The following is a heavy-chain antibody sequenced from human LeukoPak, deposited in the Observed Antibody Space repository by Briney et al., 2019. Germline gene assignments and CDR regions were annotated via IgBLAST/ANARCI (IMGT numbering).Heavy chain of an antibody. Sequence: GASVKVSCQASGYTFTSQGISWVRQVPGQGLEWMGWISPYNDNTNYAQKLRGRVTMTTDTSTSTAYMDLKSLRSDDTAIYYCARNVIAVAGIDGFDIWGQGTMVTVSS. V-gene: IGHV1-18*01. D-gene: IGHD6-19*01. CDR2: ISPYNDNT. CDR1: GYTFTSQG. CDR3: ARNVIAVAGIDGFDI. J-gene: IGHJ3*02.